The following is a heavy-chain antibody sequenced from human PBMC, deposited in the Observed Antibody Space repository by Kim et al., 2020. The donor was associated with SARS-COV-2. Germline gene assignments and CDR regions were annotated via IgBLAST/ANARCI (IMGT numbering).Heavy chain of an antibody. D-gene: IGHD2-2*01. Sequence: GGSLRLSCAASGLSFSDSYMNWVRQAPGKGLEWLSFISTRGESIFYADSVEGRFTISRDNAKNSLYLQMNYLGDEDTAVYYGARSGNVCNAFGIWGQG. CDR1: GLSFSDSY. V-gene: IGHV3-11*01. CDR3: ARSGNVCNAFGI. CDR2: ISTRGESI. J-gene: IGHJ4*02.